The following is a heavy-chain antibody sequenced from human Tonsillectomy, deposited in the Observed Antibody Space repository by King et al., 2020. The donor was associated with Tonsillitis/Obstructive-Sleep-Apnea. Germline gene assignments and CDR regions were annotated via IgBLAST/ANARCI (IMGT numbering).Heavy chain of an antibody. CDR3: AKDLIIAESGTPGDAFDI. J-gene: IGHJ3*02. CDR1: GFTFDDYA. V-gene: IGHV3-9*01. D-gene: IGHD6-13*01. Sequence: EVQLVESGGGLVQPGRSLRLSCAASGFTFDDYAMYWVRQAPGKGLEWVSGISWNSGSIAYADSVKGRFTISRDNAKNSLYLQMNSLRTEDTALYHCAKDLIIAESGTPGDAFDIWGQGTMVTVSS. CDR2: ISWNSGSI.